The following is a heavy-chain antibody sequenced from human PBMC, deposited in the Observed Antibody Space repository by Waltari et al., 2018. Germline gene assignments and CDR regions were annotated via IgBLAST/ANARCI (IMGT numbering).Heavy chain of an antibody. CDR2: LSGDGAAA. J-gene: IGHJ4*02. CDR1: GFTFSNYG. CDR3: AAYSGISSSFEY. Sequence: VQLLESGGGLVQPGGSLRLSCAASGFTFSNYGMNWVRQAPGKGLGGVPALSGDGAAAFYVDSVKGRFTISRDNAESTLRLQMHSLRTEDTAIYFCAAYSGISSSFEYWGQGTLVTVSS. D-gene: IGHD3-10*01. V-gene: IGHV3-23*01.